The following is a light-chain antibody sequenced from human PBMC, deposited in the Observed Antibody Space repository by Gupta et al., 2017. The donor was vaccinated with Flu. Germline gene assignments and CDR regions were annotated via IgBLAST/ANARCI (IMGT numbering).Light chain of an antibody. J-gene: IGLJ2*01. CDR1: SSDIGAYEY. CDR2: EVT. V-gene: IGLV2-14*01. CDR3: SSYTSTSSDVV. Sequence: SSDIGAYEYVSWNQQHPGKAPKLMIYEVTNRPSGVSNRFSGSKSRNTASLTISGLQTEDEADYYCSSYTSTSSDVVFGGGTTLTVL.